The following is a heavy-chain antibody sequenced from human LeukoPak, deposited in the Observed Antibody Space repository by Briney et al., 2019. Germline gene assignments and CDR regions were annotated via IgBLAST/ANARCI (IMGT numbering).Heavy chain of an antibody. Sequence: PSETLSLTCAVYGGSFSGYYWSWIRQPPGKGLEWIGEINHSGSTNYSPSLKSRVTISVDTSKNQFSLKLSSVTAADTAVYYCARGRITGTTFSVDRYYYYAMDVWGQGTTVTVSS. V-gene: IGHV4-34*01. CDR1: GGSFSGYY. CDR2: INHSGST. D-gene: IGHD1-20*01. CDR3: ARGRITGTTFSVDRYYYYAMDV. J-gene: IGHJ6*02.